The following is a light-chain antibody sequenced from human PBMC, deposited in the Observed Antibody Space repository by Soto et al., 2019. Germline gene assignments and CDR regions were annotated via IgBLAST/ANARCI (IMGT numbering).Light chain of an antibody. CDR3: QQYGSSFRT. CDR2: GAS. J-gene: IGKJ1*01. Sequence: EIVLTQSPGTLSLSPGERATLSCRASQSVSSSYLAWYQQKPGQAPRLLIYGASSRATGIPDRFSGSGSGTDFTLTISRLEPEDFAVYYCQQYGSSFRTFGQGTKV. V-gene: IGKV3-20*01. CDR1: QSVSSSY.